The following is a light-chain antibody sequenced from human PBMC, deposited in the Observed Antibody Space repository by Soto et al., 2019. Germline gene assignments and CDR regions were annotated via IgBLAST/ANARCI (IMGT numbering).Light chain of an antibody. V-gene: IGKV1-5*03. J-gene: IGKJ4*01. CDR2: RAS. CDR3: QQYDTYPRT. CDR1: QSLSDW. Sequence: DIQLTQSPSTLSASVGDRVTITCRASQSLSDWLAWYQQIPGTAPKLLIYRASSLEAGVPSRFSGSGSGTEFTLTISSLQPDDFATYYCQQYDTYPRTFGGGTKVEIK.